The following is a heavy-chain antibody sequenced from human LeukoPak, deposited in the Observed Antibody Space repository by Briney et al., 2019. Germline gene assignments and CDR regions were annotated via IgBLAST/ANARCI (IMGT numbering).Heavy chain of an antibody. V-gene: IGHV4-30-4*01. CDR1: GGSISSGDYY. J-gene: IGHJ4*02. CDR2: IYYSGNT. Sequence: SETLSLTCTVSGGSISSGDYYWNWIRQPPGKGLEWLGYIYYSGNTYYNPSLKSRVTISVDTSKNQLSLKLSSVTAADTAVYYCARGTSAAYSASFDYWGQGTLVTVSS. D-gene: IGHD2-15*01. CDR3: ARGTSAAYSASFDY.